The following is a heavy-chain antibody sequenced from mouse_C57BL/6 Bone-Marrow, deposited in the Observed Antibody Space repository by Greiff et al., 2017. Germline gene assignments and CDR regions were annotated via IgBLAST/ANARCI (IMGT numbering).Heavy chain of an antibody. CDR3: TNYYGSRYYFDY. Sequence: VQLQQSGAELVRPGASVKLSCTASGFNIKDDYMHWVKQRPEQGLEWIGWIDPENGDTEYASKFQGKAIITADTSSNTAYLQLSSLTSEDTAVYYCTNYYGSRYYFDYWGQGTTLTVSS. D-gene: IGHD1-1*01. J-gene: IGHJ2*01. CDR1: GFNIKDDY. V-gene: IGHV14-4*01. CDR2: IDPENGDT.